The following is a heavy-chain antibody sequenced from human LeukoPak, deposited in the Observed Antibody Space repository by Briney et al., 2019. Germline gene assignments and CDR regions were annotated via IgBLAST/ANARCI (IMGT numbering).Heavy chain of an antibody. V-gene: IGHV4-39*07. CDR1: SGSISSSSYY. Sequence: SETLSLTCTVSSGSISSSSYYWGWIRQPPGKGLEWIGSIYYSGSTYYNPSLKSRVTISVDTSKNQFSLKLSSVTAADTAVYYCARDSPEGWFDPWGQGTLVTVSS. CDR2: IYYSGST. CDR3: ARDSPEGWFDP. J-gene: IGHJ5*02.